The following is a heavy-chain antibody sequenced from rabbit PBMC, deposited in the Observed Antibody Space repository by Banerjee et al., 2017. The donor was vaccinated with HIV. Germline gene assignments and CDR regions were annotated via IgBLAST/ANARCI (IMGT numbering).Heavy chain of an antibody. J-gene: IGHJ2*01. CDR1: GFTLSSSYV. CDR3: AREGDGFDL. Sequence: QEQLEESGGDLVKPEGSLTLTCTASGFTLSSSYVMCWVRQAPGKGLEWIACIGTSSGSTWYASWAKGRFTISKTSSTTVTLQMTSLTAADTATYFCAREGDGFDLWGPGTLVTVS. V-gene: IGHV1S45*01. CDR2: IGTSSGST.